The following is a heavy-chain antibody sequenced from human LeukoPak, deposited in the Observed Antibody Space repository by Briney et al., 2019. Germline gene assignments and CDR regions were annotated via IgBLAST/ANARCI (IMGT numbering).Heavy chain of an antibody. D-gene: IGHD3-9*01. CDR2: IKQDGSEK. CDR3: ARADFDGRNFDH. V-gene: IGHV3-7*01. Sequence: PGGSLRLSCAASGFTFSSYWMTWVRQAPGKGLEWVANIKQDGSEKYYVDSVKGRFTISRDNAKNSLYLQMNSPRAEDTAVYYCARADFDGRNFDHWGQGTLVTISS. J-gene: IGHJ4*02. CDR1: GFTFSSYW.